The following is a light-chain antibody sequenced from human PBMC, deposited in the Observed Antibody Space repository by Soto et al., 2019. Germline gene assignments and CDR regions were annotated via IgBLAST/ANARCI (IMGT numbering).Light chain of an antibody. J-gene: IGKJ4*01. Sequence: DIQMTQSPSSLSASVGDRVTITCRANLVINNYLAWYQQKPGKVPKLLIYGASTLQPGVPSRFSGSGSGTDFTLTISSLQPEDVATYYCQKYNSAPLTFGGGTKVEIK. CDR3: QKYNSAPLT. CDR1: LVINNY. CDR2: GAS. V-gene: IGKV1-27*01.